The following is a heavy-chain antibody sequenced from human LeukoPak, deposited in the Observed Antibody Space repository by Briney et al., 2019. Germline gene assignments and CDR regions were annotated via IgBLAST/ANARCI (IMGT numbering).Heavy chain of an antibody. J-gene: IGHJ4*02. CDR2: MNPNTGRT. V-gene: IGHV1-2*02. CDR3: ASGGIAAAGASDY. CDR1: RYTFSSYD. Sequence: ASVKVSCKASRYTFSSYDINWVREAAGQGLEWMGWMNPNTGRTGFAQKFQGRVTMTRDTSISTAYMELSRLRSDDTAVYYCASGGIAAAGASDYWGQGTLVTVS. D-gene: IGHD6-13*01.